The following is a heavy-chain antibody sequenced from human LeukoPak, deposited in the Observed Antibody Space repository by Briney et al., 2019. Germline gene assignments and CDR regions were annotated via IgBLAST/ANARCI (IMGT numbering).Heavy chain of an antibody. CDR3: AKDRASGWYLYGIEY. CDR2: IRFDGSNK. J-gene: IGHJ4*02. D-gene: IGHD6-19*01. Sequence: GRCLRLSRAAAGFSFSSYGTRSARQAAGKGLGWVAFIRFDGSNKYYADSVKVRFTISRDNSKNTLYLQMNSLRAEDTAVYYCAKDRASGWYLYGIEYWGQGTLVTVSS. V-gene: IGHV3-30*02. CDR1: GFSFSSYG.